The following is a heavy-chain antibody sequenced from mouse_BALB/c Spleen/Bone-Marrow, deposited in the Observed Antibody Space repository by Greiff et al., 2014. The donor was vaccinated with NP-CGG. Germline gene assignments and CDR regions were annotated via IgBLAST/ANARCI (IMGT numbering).Heavy chain of an antibody. CDR1: GYSFTSYW. V-gene: IGHV1S126*01. J-gene: IGHJ3*01. CDR2: IDPSDSET. CDR3: AREGDYYGSSAY. Sequence: VQLQQSGPQLVRPGASVKISCKASGYSFTSYWMHWVKQRPGQGLEWIGMIDPSDSETRLNQKFKDKATLTVDKSSSTAYMQLSSPTSVDSAVYYCAREGDYYGSSAYWGQGTLVTVSA. D-gene: IGHD1-1*01.